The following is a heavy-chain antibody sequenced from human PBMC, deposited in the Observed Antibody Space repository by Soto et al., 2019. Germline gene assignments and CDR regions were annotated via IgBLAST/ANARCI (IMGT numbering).Heavy chain of an antibody. CDR3: AIYSSIAARGPPI. D-gene: IGHD6-6*01. Sequence: AASVKVSCKASGGTFSSYAISWVRQAPGQGLEWMGGIIPIFGTANYAQKFQGRVTITADESTSTAYMELSSLRSEDTAVYYCAIYSSIAARGPPIWGQGTLVTVSS. V-gene: IGHV1-69*13. J-gene: IGHJ4*02. CDR2: IIPIFGTA. CDR1: GGTFSSYA.